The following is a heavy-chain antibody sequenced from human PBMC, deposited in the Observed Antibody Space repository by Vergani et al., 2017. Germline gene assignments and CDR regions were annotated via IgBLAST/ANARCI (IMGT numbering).Heavy chain of an antibody. CDR2: ISGSGGST. CDR3: AREMVDCSSTSCPFDY. D-gene: IGHD2-2*01. CDR1: GFTFSSYA. Sequence: EVQLLESGGGLVQPGGSLRLSCAASGFTFSSYAMSWVRQAPGKGLEWVSAISGSGGSTYYADSVKGRFTISRDNSKNTLYLQMNSLRAEDTAVEYCAREMVDCSSTSCPFDYWGQGTLVTVSS. J-gene: IGHJ4*02. V-gene: IGHV3-23*01.